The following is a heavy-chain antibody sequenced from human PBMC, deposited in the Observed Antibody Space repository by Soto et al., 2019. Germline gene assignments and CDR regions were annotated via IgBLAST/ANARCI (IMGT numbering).Heavy chain of an antibody. D-gene: IGHD2-21*02. Sequence: QVQLVQSGAEVRKPGSSVEVSCMASGSTFSSYTVNWVRQAPGQGLEWIGRIIPVLGVTHYARRFQGRVTITADRCRKTASIELTSLASEDTAVYYCARRRYCGVDCYNKFYYGMDVWGQGTTVTVSS. V-gene: IGHV1-69*02. J-gene: IGHJ6*02. CDR1: GSTFSSYT. CDR3: ARRRYCGVDCYNKFYYGMDV. CDR2: IIPVLGVT.